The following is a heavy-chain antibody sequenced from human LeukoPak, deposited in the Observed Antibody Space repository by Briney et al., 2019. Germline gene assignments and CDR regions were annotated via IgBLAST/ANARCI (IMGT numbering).Heavy chain of an antibody. D-gene: IGHD1-26*01. CDR3: ARGSIVGATFDYFDY. J-gene: IGHJ4*02. V-gene: IGHV1-2*02. CDR1: GYTFTGYY. CDR2: INPNSGGT. Sequence: WASVKVSCKASGYTFTGYYIHWVRQAPGQGLERMGWINPNSGGTNYAQKFQGRVTMTRDTSISTAYMDLSRLRSDDTAVYYCARGSIVGATFDYFDYWGQGTLVTVSS.